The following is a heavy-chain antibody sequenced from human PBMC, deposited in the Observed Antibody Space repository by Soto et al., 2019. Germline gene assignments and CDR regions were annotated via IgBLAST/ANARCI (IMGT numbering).Heavy chain of an antibody. Sequence: SETLSLTCTVSGISITSSYWNWFRQSPGKGLEWIGQISDRGDINYNPPLESRVAISTDTSKYQVSLTLTAVNAADTAVYFCARGRHWFGPWGQGTLVTVSS. CDR3: ARGRHWFGP. V-gene: IGHV4-59*08. J-gene: IGHJ5*02. CDR2: ISDRGDI. CDR1: GISITSSY.